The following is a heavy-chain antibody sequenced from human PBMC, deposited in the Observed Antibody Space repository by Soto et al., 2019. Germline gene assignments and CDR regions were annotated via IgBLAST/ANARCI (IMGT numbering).Heavy chain of an antibody. V-gene: IGHV3-48*03. Sequence: EAQLEESGGGLVQPGGSLRLSCAASGFNLNNFEGNWVRQAPGKGLEWIAYLSTSGGTIYYADSVKGRFIISRDNAYNSLSLHLNSLRGEDTAVYYCARARIMLPAAEISYGMDVWGQGTTVTVTS. CDR1: GFNLNNFE. J-gene: IGHJ6*02. CDR2: LSTSGGTI. D-gene: IGHD2-2*01. CDR3: ARARIMLPAAEISYGMDV.